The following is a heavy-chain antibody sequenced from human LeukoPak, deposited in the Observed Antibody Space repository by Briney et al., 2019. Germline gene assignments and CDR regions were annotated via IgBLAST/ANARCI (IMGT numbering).Heavy chain of an antibody. V-gene: IGHV3-64D*09. J-gene: IGHJ4*02. CDR3: VKGHDSSGYYLSYSDY. Sequence: GGSLRLSCSASGFTFSRYAMHWVRQAPGKGLEYVSTISSNGGTTYYADSVKGRFTISRDNSKNTLYLQMSSLRAEDTAVYYCVKGHDSSGYYLSYSDYWGQGALVTVSS. D-gene: IGHD3-22*01. CDR1: GFTFSRYA. CDR2: ISSNGGTT.